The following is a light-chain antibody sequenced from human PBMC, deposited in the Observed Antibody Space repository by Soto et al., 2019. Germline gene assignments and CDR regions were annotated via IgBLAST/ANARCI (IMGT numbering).Light chain of an antibody. J-gene: IGLJ1*01. CDR3: QSYDNGLSGNYV. CDR1: SSNNRAGFG. V-gene: IGLV1-40*01. CDR2: GTR. Sequence: QSLLTQPPSVSAAPRQRSTISFTGNSSNNRAGFGAHCYQQVAGTAPNRLIYGTRNRPSGVPHRFSGSKSGASASLAITGLQAEDEAEYYCQSYDNGLSGNYVCGSGTKVTVL.